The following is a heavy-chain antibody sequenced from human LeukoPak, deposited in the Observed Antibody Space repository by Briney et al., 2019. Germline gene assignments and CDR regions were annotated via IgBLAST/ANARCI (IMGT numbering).Heavy chain of an antibody. CDR3: ARDGATTYDY. J-gene: IGHJ4*02. CDR2: IGSSGNTL. D-gene: IGHD5-24*01. V-gene: IGHV3-48*04. Sequence: GGSLRLSCAASGFIFRNYGMNWVRQASGKGLEWISYIGSSGNTLYYADSVKGRFTISRDNAENSLFLQMNSLRGEDTAVYYCARDGATTYDYWGQGTLVTVSS. CDR1: GFIFRNYG.